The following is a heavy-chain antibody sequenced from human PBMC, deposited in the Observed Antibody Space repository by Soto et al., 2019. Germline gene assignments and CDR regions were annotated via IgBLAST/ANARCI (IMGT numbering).Heavy chain of an antibody. CDR1: GFNFGLSW. V-gene: IGHV3-7*03. J-gene: IGHJ4*02. CDR3: AVGPR. D-gene: IGHD3-16*01. Sequence: EVQLVESGGGLVQPRGSLRLSCTTSGFNFGLSWMSWVRQAPGRGLEWVAYIKPDGSATEYVDSARGRFTISRDNAERSLFLQMNDLRVEDTAVYYCAVGPRWGQGALVTVSS. CDR2: IKPDGSAT.